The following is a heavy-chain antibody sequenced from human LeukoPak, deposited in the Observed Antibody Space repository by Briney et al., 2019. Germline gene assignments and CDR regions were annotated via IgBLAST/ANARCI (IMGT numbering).Heavy chain of an antibody. V-gene: IGHV3-48*01. D-gene: IGHD5-24*01. J-gene: IGHJ4*02. CDR3: ARDDDGYNNDY. CDR1: GFTFSSYS. CDR2: ISSSSSTI. Sequence: GGSLRLSCAAYGFTFSSYSMNWVRQAPGKGLEWVSYISSSSSTIYYADSVKGRYTISRDNAKNSLYLQMNSLRAEDTAVYYCARDDDGYNNDYWGQGTLVTVSS.